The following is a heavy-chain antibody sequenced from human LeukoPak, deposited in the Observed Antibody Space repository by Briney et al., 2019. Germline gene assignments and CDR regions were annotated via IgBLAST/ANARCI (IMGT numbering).Heavy chain of an antibody. CDR1: GFTFSSYG. J-gene: IGHJ6*02. CDR2: KWYDGSNK. CDR3: AKRSRRLTLVRGVPREDV. D-gene: IGHD3-10*01. V-gene: IGHV3-33*06. Sequence: GGSLRLSCEASGFTFSSYGMHWVRQAPGKGLEWVAVKWYDGSNKYYADSVKGRFTISRDNSKNTLYLQMNSLRAEDTAVYYCAKRSRRLTLVRGVPREDVWGQGTTVTVSS.